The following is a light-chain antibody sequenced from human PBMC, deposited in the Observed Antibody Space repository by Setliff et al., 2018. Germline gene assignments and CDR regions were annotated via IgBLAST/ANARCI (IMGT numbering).Light chain of an antibody. J-gene: IGLJ1*01. CDR2: EVT. CDR3: SSYTRSSTYV. Sequence: QSVLTQPPSASGSPGQSVTISCTGTSSDVGGYNYVSWYQQHPGKAPKLIIYEVTKRPSGVSHRFSGSKSGYTASLTISGLQAGDEADYYCSSYTRSSTYVFGGGTKVTVL. CDR1: SSDVGGYNY. V-gene: IGLV2-14*01.